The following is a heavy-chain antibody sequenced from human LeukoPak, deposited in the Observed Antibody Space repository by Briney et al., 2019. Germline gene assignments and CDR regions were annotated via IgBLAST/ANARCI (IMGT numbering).Heavy chain of an antibody. CDR1: GYTFTSYY. CDR2: INPSGGST. V-gene: IGHV1-46*01. D-gene: IGHD6-19*01. Sequence: GASVKVSCKASGYTFTSYYMHWVRQAPGQGLEWMGIINPSGGSTSYAQKFQGRVTMTRDTSTSTVYMELSSLRSEDTAVYYCARAVLPIAVAGTTFDYWGQGTLVTVSS. J-gene: IGHJ4*02. CDR3: ARAVLPIAVAGTTFDY.